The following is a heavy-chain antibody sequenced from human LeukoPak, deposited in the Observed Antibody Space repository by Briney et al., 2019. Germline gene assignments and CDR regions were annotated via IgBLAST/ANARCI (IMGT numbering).Heavy chain of an antibody. CDR1: GFTFRNYV. V-gene: IGHV3-30*18. CDR3: AKDGELPHYYYYYGMDV. D-gene: IGHD1-26*01. Sequence: GGSLGLSCAASGFTFRNYVIHWVRQAPGKGLEWVAVISYDGSNKYYADSVKGRFTISRDNSKNTLYLQMNSLRAEDTAVYYCAKDGELPHYYYYYGMDVWGQGTTVTVSS. CDR2: ISYDGSNK. J-gene: IGHJ6*02.